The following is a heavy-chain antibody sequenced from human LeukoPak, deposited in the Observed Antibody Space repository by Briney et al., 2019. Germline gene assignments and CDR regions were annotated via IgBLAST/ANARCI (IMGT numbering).Heavy chain of an antibody. D-gene: IGHD5-24*01. J-gene: IGHJ6*03. CDR3: ARGWLDGYTVRYYVDV. Sequence: TSETLSLTCTVSGDSIISSRYYWIWIRQPLGKGLEGIGSVYYSGTIYSNPSLKSPVTTSVDTSNNQFSLKLHSVTAADTAVYYCARGWLDGYTVRYYVDVWGKGTTVTVSS. CDR2: VYYSGTI. CDR1: GDSIISSRYY. V-gene: IGHV4-39*01.